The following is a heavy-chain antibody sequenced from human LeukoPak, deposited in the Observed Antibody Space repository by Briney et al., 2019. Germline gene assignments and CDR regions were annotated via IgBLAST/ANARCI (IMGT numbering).Heavy chain of an antibody. V-gene: IGHV4-59*01. J-gene: IGHJ4*02. CDR3: ARGKEVITMLRGLKPGCYFDY. D-gene: IGHD3-10*01. Sequence: SETLSLTCTVSGGSITNYYWSWIRQPPGKGLEWIGYIYYSGSTKYKSSLKSRVTISVDTSKNQFSLKLSSVTAADTAVYYCARGKEVITMLRGLKPGCYFDYWGQGTLVTVSS. CDR2: IYYSGST. CDR1: GGSITNYY.